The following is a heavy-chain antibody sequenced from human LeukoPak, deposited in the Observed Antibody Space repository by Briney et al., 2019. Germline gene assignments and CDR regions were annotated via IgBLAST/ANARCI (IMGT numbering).Heavy chain of an antibody. CDR2: ISAYNGNT. Sequence: ASVKLSCKASGYTFTSYGISWVRQAPGQGLEWMGWISAYNGNTNYAQKLQGRVTMTTDTSTSTAYMEMRSLRSDDTAVYYCARDKGYGSGSYRFDYWGQGTLVTVSS. CDR3: ARDKGYGSGSYRFDY. D-gene: IGHD3-10*01. CDR1: GYTFTSYG. J-gene: IGHJ4*02. V-gene: IGHV1-18*01.